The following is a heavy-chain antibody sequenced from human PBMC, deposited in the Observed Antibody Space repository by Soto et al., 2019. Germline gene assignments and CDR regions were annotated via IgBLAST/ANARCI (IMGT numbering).Heavy chain of an antibody. CDR3: AKFGSSGWNDAFDI. Sequence: WGSLSLFCAASGFTCSRYAMSWVRQAPGKGLEWVSAISGSGGSTYYADSVKGRFTISRDNSKNTLYLQMNSLRAEDTAVYYCAKFGSSGWNDAFDIWGQGTMVTVSS. J-gene: IGHJ3*02. CDR2: ISGSGGST. V-gene: IGHV3-23*01. CDR1: GFTCSRYA. D-gene: IGHD6-19*01.